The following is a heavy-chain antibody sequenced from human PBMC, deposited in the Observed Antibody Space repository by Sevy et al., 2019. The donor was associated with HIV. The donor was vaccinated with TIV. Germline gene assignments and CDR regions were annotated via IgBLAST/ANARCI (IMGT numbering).Heavy chain of an antibody. V-gene: IGHV3-23*01. Sequence: GGSLRLSCAASGFTFSSNAMSWVRQAPGKGLEWVSAISGSGGSTYYADSGKGRFTISRDNSKNTLYLQMNSLRAEDTAVYYCANRDSDGWYGLGAFDIWGQGTMVTVSS. CDR1: GFTFSSNA. CDR2: ISGSGGST. CDR3: ANRDSDGWYGLGAFDI. J-gene: IGHJ3*02. D-gene: IGHD6-19*01.